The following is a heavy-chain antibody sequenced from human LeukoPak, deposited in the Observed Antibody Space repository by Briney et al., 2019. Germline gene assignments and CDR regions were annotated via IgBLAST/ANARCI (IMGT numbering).Heavy chain of an antibody. J-gene: IGHJ4*02. CDR1: GFTFSSYG. Sequence: GGSLKLSCAASGFTFSSYGMNWVRQAPGKGLEWVSSISETSSHTFYADSMKGRFTISRDNAKNSLYLQMNSLRAEDTAVYYCARESTVAGTIFDFWGQGTLVTVSS. CDR2: ISETSSHT. CDR3: ARESTVAGTIFDF. D-gene: IGHD6-19*01. V-gene: IGHV3-21*01.